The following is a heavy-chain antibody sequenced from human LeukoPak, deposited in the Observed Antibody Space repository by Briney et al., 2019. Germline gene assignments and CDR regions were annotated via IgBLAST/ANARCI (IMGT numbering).Heavy chain of an antibody. D-gene: IGHD3-16*02. V-gene: IGHV4-39*07. J-gene: IGHJ3*02. Sequence: PSETLSLTCTVSGGSISSSSYYWGWIRQPPGKGLEWIGSIYYSGSTYYNPSLKSRVTISVDTSKNQFSLKLSSVTAADTAVYYCARVREDYVWGSYHSEAFDIWGQGTMVTVSS. CDR3: ARVREDYVWGSYHSEAFDI. CDR1: GGSISSSSYY. CDR2: IYYSGST.